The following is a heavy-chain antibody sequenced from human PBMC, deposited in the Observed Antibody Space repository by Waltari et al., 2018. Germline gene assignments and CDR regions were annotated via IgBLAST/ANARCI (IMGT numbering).Heavy chain of an antibody. CDR3: ARVPGTRYYDSSGYYGIY. CDR1: GGSFSGYY. CDR2: INHSGST. J-gene: IGHJ4*02. Sequence: QVQLQQWGAGLLKPSETLSLTCAVYGGSFSGYYWSWLRQPPGKGLEWIGEINHSGSTNYNPCLKSRVTISVDTSKNQFSLKLGCVTAADTAVYYCARVPGTRYYDSSGYYGIYWGQGTLVTVSS. V-gene: IGHV4-34*01. D-gene: IGHD3-22*01.